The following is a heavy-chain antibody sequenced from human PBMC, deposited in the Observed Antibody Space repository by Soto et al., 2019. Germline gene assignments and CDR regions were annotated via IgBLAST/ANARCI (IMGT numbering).Heavy chain of an antibody. Sequence: GASVKVSCKASGYSFTDYHIHWVRQAPGQGLGWLGRINPKSGGTSTAQKFQGWVTMTTDTPISTASMELTRLTSDDTAIYYCARGDSTDCSNGVCSFFYNHDMDVWGQGTTVTVSS. D-gene: IGHD2-8*01. CDR3: ARGDSTDCSNGVCSFFYNHDMDV. CDR2: INPKSGGT. J-gene: IGHJ6*02. V-gene: IGHV1-2*04. CDR1: GYSFTDYH.